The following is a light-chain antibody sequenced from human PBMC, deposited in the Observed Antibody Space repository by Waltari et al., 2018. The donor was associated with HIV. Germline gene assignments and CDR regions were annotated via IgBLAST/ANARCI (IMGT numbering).Light chain of an antibody. CDR1: QSVSSN. J-gene: IGKJ1*01. CDR2: GAS. V-gene: IGKV3-15*01. Sequence: DIVMTQSPATLSVSPGERATPSCRASQSVSSNLAWYQQKPGQAPRLLIYGASTRTTGIPARFSGSGSGTEFTLTISSLQSEDFAVYYCQQYSNWPRTFGQGTKVEIK. CDR3: QQYSNWPRT.